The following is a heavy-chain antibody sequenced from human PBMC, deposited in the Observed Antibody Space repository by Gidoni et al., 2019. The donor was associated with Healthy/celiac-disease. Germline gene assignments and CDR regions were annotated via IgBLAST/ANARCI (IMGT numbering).Heavy chain of an antibody. J-gene: IGHJ4*02. Sequence: QLQLQESGPGLVKPSETLSLTCTVSGGSISSSSYYWGWIRQPPGKGLEWIGSISYSGSTYYNPSLKSRDTISVDTSKNQFSLKLSSVTAADTAVYYCARTIYDFWSGVENYYFDYWGQGTLVTVSS. V-gene: IGHV4-39*01. CDR2: ISYSGST. D-gene: IGHD3-3*01. CDR3: ARTIYDFWSGVENYYFDY. CDR1: GGSISSSSYY.